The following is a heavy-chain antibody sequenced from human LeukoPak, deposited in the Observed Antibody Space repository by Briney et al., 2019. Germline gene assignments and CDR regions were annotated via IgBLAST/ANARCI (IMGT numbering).Heavy chain of an antibody. CDR2: IYHSGGT. J-gene: IGHJ5*02. CDR1: GYSISSGYY. V-gene: IGHV4-38-2*02. D-gene: IGHD6-6*01. CDR3: ARDGLASSSLFSWFDP. Sequence: SETLSLTCAVSGYSISSGYYWGWIRQPPGKGLEWIGSIYHSGGTYYNPSLKSRVTISVDTSKNQFSLKLSSVTAADTAVYYCARDGLASSSLFSWFDPWGQGTLVTVSS.